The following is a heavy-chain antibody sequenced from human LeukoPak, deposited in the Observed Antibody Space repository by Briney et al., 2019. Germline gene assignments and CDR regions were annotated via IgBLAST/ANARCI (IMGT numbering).Heavy chain of an antibody. Sequence: GGSLRLSCAASGFTFSDYYMSWIRQAPGKGLDWVSYISSSGSTIYYADSVKGRFTISRDNAKNSLYLQMNSLRAEDTAVYYCARCARFLESYYFDYWGQGTLVTVSS. CDR3: ARCARFLESYYFDY. CDR1: GFTFSDYY. V-gene: IGHV3-11*04. CDR2: ISSSGSTI. D-gene: IGHD3-3*01. J-gene: IGHJ4*02.